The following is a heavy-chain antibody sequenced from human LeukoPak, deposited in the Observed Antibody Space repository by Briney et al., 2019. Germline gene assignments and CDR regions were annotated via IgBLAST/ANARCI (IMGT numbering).Heavy chain of an antibody. D-gene: IGHD5-24*01. Sequence: SVKVSCKASGGTFSSYAISWVRQAPGQGLEWMGRIIPIFGTANYAQKFQGRVTVTTDESTSTAYMELSSLRSEDTAVYYCARGRDGYMGVENLYYWGQGTLVTVSS. V-gene: IGHV1-69*05. CDR2: IIPIFGTA. CDR1: GGTFSSYA. J-gene: IGHJ4*02. CDR3: ARGRDGYMGVENLYY.